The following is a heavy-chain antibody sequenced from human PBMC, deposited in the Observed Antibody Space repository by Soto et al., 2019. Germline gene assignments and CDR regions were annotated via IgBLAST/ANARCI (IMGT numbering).Heavy chain of an antibody. V-gene: IGHV4-59*01. D-gene: IGHD3-9*01. CDR2: IYYSGST. CDR1: GGSISSYY. CDR3: ARDYDILTGYSNFDY. J-gene: IGHJ4*02. Sequence: SETLSLTCTVSGGSISSYYWSWIRQPPGKGLEWIGYIYYSGSTNYNPSLKSRVTISVDTSKNQFSLKLSSVTAADTAVYYCARDYDILTGYSNFDYWGQGTLVTVSS.